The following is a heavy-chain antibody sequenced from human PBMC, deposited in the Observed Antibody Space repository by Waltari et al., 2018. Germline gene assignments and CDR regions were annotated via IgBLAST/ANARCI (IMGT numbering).Heavy chain of an antibody. CDR1: GLAVSNDY. V-gene: IGHV3-53*01. Sequence: ELVESGGGVIQPGGSLRLSCVASGLAVSNDYMSWVRHAPGKGLEWVSMFYSGGTTYYADSVKVRFSISRDNSKNTVYFQMNSLRAEDTAVYYCARDWLGPGWVPDVWGKGTTVTVSS. CDR3: ARDWLGPGWVPDV. D-gene: IGHD3-10*01. J-gene: IGHJ6*04. CDR2: FYSGGTT.